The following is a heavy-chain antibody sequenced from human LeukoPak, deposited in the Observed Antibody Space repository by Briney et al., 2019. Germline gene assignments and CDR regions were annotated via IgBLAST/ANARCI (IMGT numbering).Heavy chain of an antibody. V-gene: IGHV4-38-2*02. CDR2: IYHSGST. J-gene: IGHJ5*02. Sequence: SETLSLTCTVSGYSISSGYYWGWIRQPPGKGLEWIGSIYHSGSTYYNPSLKSRVTISVDTSKNQFSLKLSSVTAADTAVYYCAREVNWFDPWGQGTLVTVSS. CDR3: AREVNWFDP. CDR1: GYSISSGYY.